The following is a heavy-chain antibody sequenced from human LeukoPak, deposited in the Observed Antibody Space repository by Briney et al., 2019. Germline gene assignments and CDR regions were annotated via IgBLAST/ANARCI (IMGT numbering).Heavy chain of an antibody. CDR2: IYTSGST. D-gene: IGHD6-6*01. Sequence: PSETLSLTCTVSGGSFSSYYWSWIRQPPGKGLEWIGYIYTSGSTNYNPSLKSRVTISVDTSKNQFSLKLSSVTAADTAVYYCARTYSSSPNYFDYWGQGTLVTVSS. CDR1: GGSFSSYY. CDR3: ARTYSSSPNYFDY. V-gene: IGHV4-4*09. J-gene: IGHJ4*02.